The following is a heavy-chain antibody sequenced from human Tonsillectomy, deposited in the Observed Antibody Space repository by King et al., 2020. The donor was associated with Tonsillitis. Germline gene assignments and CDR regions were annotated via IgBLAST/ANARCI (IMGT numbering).Heavy chain of an antibody. Sequence: VQLVESGAEVKKPGESLKISCKGSGYSFTSYWIGWVLQMPWKGLEWMGIIYPGDSDTRYSPSFQGQVTISADKSISTAYLQWSSLKASDTAMYYCARLGPYLGATRPFDYWGQGTLVTVSS. V-gene: IGHV5-51*01. CDR1: GYSFTSYW. CDR2: IYPGDSDT. D-gene: IGHD1-26*01. CDR3: ARLGPYLGATRPFDY. J-gene: IGHJ4*02.